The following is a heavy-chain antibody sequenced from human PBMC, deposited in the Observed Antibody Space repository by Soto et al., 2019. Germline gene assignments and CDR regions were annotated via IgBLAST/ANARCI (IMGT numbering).Heavy chain of an antibody. V-gene: IGHV3-23*01. CDR2: ISGSGST. D-gene: IGHD3-16*01. Sequence: EVQLWESGGGLVQPGGSLRLSCAASGFTVSSYAMSWVRQAPGKGLEWVSVISGSGSTYSADSVKGRFTISRDSSKNTVCLQMNSLRAEDTAVYYCAKALRFTFTTGYYMDVWGRGTTVTVSS. J-gene: IGHJ6*03. CDR1: GFTVSSYA. CDR3: AKALRFTFTTGYYMDV.